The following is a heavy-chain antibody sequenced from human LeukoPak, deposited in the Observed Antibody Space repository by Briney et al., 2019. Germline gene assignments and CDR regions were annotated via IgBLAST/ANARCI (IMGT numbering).Heavy chain of an antibody. CDR2: ISGSGGST. Sequence: GGSLRLSCAASGFTFSSYAMSWVRQAPGKGLEWVSAISGSGGSTYYADSVKGRFTISRDNSKNTLYLQMNSLRAEDTAVYYCAKNGGEYYYYYGMDVWGQGTTVTVSS. CDR3: AKNGGEYYYYYGMDV. CDR1: GFTFSSYA. V-gene: IGHV3-23*01. D-gene: IGHD3-10*01. J-gene: IGHJ6*02.